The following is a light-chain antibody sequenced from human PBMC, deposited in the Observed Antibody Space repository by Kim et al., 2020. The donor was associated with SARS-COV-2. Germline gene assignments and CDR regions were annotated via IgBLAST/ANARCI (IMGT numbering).Light chain of an antibody. Sequence: SPGERATRSCRASQSVSSNYLAWYQQKPGQAPRRLIYGASSRATGIPDRFSGSGSGTDFTLTISRLEPEDFAVYYCQQYGSSPRTFGQGTKVDIK. CDR3: QQYGSSPRT. CDR1: QSVSSNY. CDR2: GAS. J-gene: IGKJ1*01. V-gene: IGKV3-20*01.